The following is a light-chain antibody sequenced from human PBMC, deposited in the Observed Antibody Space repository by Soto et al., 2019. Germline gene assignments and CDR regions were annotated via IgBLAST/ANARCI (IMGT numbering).Light chain of an antibody. J-gene: IGKJ1*01. V-gene: IGKV1-5*03. Sequence: DIQMTQSPSTLSASVGDRVTITCRASQSIDTWLAWHQQKPGKAPKLLISKASSLESGVPSRFSGSGSGTEFTLTISSLQPEDFATYSCQQYNTFWTFGQGTKVDIK. CDR2: KAS. CDR1: QSIDTW. CDR3: QQYNTFWT.